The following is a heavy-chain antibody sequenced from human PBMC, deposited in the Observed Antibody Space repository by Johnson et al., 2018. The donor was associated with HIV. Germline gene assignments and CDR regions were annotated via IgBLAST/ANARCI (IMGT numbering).Heavy chain of an antibody. V-gene: IGHV3-30*02. CDR2: IRYDGSNK. CDR3: AKVRVAAMIVVVSGRYAFDI. Sequence: QVQLVESGGGLVQPGGSLRLSCAASGFTFSSYWMHWVRQAPGKGLVWVAFIRYDGSNKYYADSVKGRFSISRDNSKNTLYLQMNSLRTEDTAVYYCAKVRVAAMIVVVSGRYAFDIWGQGTMVTVSS. CDR1: GFTFSSYW. D-gene: IGHD3-22*01. J-gene: IGHJ3*02.